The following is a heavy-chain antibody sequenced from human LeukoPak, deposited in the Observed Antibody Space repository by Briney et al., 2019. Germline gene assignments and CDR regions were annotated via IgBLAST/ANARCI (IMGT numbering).Heavy chain of an antibody. J-gene: IGHJ4*02. CDR3: ARGRSSFRFGELLWASANAYYFDY. D-gene: IGHD3-10*01. CDR2: MNPNSGNT. Sequence: ASVKVSCKASGYTFTSYDINWVRQDTGQGLEWMGWMNPNSGNTGYVQKFQGRVTMTRNTSISTAYVELSSLRSEDTAVYYCARGRSSFRFGELLWASANAYYFDYWGQGTLVTVSS. CDR1: GYTFTSYD. V-gene: IGHV1-8*01.